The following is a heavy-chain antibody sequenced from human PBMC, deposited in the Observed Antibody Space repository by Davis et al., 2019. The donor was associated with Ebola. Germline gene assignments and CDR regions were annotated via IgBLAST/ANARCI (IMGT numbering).Heavy chain of an antibody. D-gene: IGHD1-14*01. CDR1: GFTFSSYS. V-gene: IGHV3-48*04. J-gene: IGHJ2*01. CDR3: ARDLPGGDWYFDL. CDR2: ISSSSSTI. Sequence: GGSLRLSCAASGFTFSSYSMNWVRQAPGKGLEWVSYISSSSSTIYYADSVKGRFTISRDNAKNTLYLQMSSLRAEDTAVYYCARDLPGGDWYFDLWGRGTLVTVSS.